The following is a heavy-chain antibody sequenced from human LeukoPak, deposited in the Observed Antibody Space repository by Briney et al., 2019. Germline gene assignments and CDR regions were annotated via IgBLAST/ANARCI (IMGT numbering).Heavy chain of an antibody. CDR3: ARDFTPPHCTTPNCPRGGWFDP. V-gene: IGHV1-18*01. CDR1: DYTFASYG. Sequence: ASVKVSCKAYDYTFASYGTSWVRQAPGQGLEWMGWINPNNGNTRYAENLQGRVTMTTDISTSTAYMELRSLRSDDTAIYYCARDFTPPHCTTPNCPRGGWFDPWGQGTLVTVSS. J-gene: IGHJ5*02. CDR2: INPNNGNT. D-gene: IGHD2-8*01.